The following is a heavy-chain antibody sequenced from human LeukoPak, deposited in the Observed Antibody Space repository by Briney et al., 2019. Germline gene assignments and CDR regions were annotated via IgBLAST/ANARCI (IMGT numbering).Heavy chain of an antibody. CDR3: ARVPQGSSWPYYFDY. CDR1: GYIFTSYY. V-gene: IGHV1-2*02. Sequence: GASVKVSCKASGYIFTSYYIHWVRQAPGQGLEWMGWVNPNNGGTKYEQKFQGRVTMTRDTSISTAYMELSRLRSADTAVYYCARVPQGSSWPYYFDYWGQGTLVTVSS. J-gene: IGHJ4*02. D-gene: IGHD6-13*01. CDR2: VNPNNGGT.